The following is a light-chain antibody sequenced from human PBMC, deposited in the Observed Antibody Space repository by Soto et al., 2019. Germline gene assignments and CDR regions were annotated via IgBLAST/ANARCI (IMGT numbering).Light chain of an antibody. CDR2: SAP. CDR3: QRTYSSPLT. V-gene: IGKV1-27*01. CDR1: QDICSG. J-gene: IGKJ4*01. Sequence: DIQLTQSPSSLSESVGDRVTITCRVSQDICSGLNWCRQKPGKVPKLLIYSAPSLRSGVPSRFSGSGSGTDFTLTISSLQPEDVATYCGQRTYSSPLTFGGGTKVEIK.